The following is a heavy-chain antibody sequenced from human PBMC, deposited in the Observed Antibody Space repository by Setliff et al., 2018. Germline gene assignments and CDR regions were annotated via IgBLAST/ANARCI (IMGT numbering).Heavy chain of an antibody. J-gene: IGHJ3*02. CDR3: ARDLSGSYRVHAFDI. CDR1: GFTFSSYS. Sequence: PGWSLRLSCAASGFTFSSYSMNWVRQAPGKGLEWVSSISSSSSYIYYADSVKGRFTISRDNAKNSLYPQMNSLRAEDTAVYYCARDLSGSYRVHAFDIWGQGTMVTVSS. D-gene: IGHD1-26*01. CDR2: ISSSSSYI. V-gene: IGHV3-21*01.